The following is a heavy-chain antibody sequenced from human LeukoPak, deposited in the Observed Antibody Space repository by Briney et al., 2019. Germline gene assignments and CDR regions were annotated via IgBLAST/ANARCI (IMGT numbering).Heavy chain of an antibody. CDR2: VSGSGGRT. CDR1: GFTLSNYG. V-gene: IGHV3-23*01. J-gene: IGHJ4*02. CDR3: AKSYASGSFYDY. D-gene: IGHD3-10*01. Sequence: PGGTLRLSCAASGFTLSNYGMSWVRQSPGKGLEWVSRVSGSGGRTYYADSVKGRFTISRDNSKNTLSLQMNNLRADDTAVYYCAKSYASGSFYDYWGQGTLVTVSS.